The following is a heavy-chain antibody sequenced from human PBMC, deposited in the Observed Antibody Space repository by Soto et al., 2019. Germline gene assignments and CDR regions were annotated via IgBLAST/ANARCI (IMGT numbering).Heavy chain of an antibody. J-gene: IGHJ4*02. CDR3: ARHPPAISSSDH. CDR2: IYYGGIT. CDR1: GDSISGSTYF. V-gene: IGHV4-39*01. Sequence: PPETLSLTCTFSGDSISGSTYFWGSIRQRPGKGLEWCGSIYYGGITYYNPSLKSRVTISVDTSKNQFSLKLSSVTAADSAVYYCARHPPAISSSDHWGQGTLVTVSS. D-gene: IGHD6-6*01.